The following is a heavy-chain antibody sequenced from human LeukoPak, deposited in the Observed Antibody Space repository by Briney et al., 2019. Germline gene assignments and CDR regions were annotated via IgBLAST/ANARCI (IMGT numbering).Heavy chain of an antibody. CDR2: IYYSGST. CDR1: GGSISSGGYY. J-gene: IGHJ4*02. D-gene: IGHD3-3*01. CDR3: ARTLYDFWSGYQRPWFDY. Sequence: SETLSLTCTVSGGSISSGGYYWSWIRQHPGKGLEWIGYIYYSGSTYYNPSLKSRVTISVDTSKNHFSLKLSSVTAADTAVYYCARTLYDFWSGYQRPWFDYWGQGTLVTVSS. V-gene: IGHV4-31*03.